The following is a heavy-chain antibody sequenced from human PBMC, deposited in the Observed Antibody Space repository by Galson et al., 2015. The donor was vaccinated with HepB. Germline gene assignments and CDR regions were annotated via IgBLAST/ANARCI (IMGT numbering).Heavy chain of an antibody. CDR1: GGSIRTSYY. J-gene: IGHJ4*02. CDR2: IYYRGST. V-gene: IGHV4-39*01. CDR3: ARRGDSYGIFDY. D-gene: IGHD5-18*01. Sequence: ETLSLTCTVSGGSIRTSYYWGWIRQPPGKGLEWIGSIYYRGSTYYNPSLKSRVTISVDTSKNQFSLRLNSVTAADSAVYYCARRGDSYGIFDYWGQGTLVTVSS.